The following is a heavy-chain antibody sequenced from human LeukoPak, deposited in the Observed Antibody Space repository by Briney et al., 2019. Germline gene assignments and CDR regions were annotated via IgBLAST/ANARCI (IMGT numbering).Heavy chain of an antibody. Sequence: GGSLRLSCAASGFTFSNAWMSWVRQAPGKGLEWVGRIKSKTDGGTTDYAAPVKGRFTISRDNSKNTLYLQMNSLRAEDTAVYYCAKDINIGFGYYDFWSGYPDLYYFDYWGQGTLVTVSS. CDR3: AKDINIGFGYYDFWSGYPDLYYFDY. J-gene: IGHJ4*02. V-gene: IGHV3-15*01. D-gene: IGHD3-3*01. CDR2: IKSKTDGGTT. CDR1: GFTFSNAW.